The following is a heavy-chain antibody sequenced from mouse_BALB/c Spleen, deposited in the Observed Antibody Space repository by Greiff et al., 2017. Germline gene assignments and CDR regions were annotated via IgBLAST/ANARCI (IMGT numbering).Heavy chain of an antibody. V-gene: IGHV3-2*02. CDR1: GYSITSDYA. D-gene: IGHD2-1*01. J-gene: IGHJ4*01. Sequence: EVQLVESGPGLVKPSQSLSLTCTVTGYSITSDYAWNWIRQFPGNKLEWMGYISYSGSTSYNPSLKSRISITRDTSKNQFFLQLNSVTTEDTATYYCARGEYGNPYYAMDYWGQGASGTVSA. CDR3: ARGEYGNPYYAMDY. CDR2: ISYSGST.